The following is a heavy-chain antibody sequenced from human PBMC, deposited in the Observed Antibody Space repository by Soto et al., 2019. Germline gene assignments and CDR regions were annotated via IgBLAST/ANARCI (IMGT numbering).Heavy chain of an antibody. V-gene: IGHV4-59*08. CDR2: IYYSGST. CDR1: GGSISSYY. D-gene: IGHD4-17*01. J-gene: IGHJ4*02. CDR3: ARLREFYGDYIDY. Sequence: SETLSLTCTVSGGSISSYYWSWIRQPPGKGLEWIGYIYYSGSTNYNPSLKSRVTISVDTSKNQFSLKLSSVTAADTAVYYCARLREFYGDYIDYWGQGTLVTVSS.